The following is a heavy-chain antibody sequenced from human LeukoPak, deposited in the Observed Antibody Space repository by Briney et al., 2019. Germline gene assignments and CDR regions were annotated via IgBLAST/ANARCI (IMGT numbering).Heavy chain of an antibody. Sequence: SETLSLTCTVSGGSISSYYWIWIRQPPGLGLEWFGYIYYSGSTNYNPSLKSRVTISADTSKNQFSLKLSSVTAADTAVYYCASSGDLQSPTSRGFDPWGQGTLVTVSS. CDR3: ASSGDLQSPTSRGFDP. V-gene: IGHV4-59*01. CDR2: IYYSGST. J-gene: IGHJ5*02. CDR1: GGSISSYY. D-gene: IGHD2-2*01.